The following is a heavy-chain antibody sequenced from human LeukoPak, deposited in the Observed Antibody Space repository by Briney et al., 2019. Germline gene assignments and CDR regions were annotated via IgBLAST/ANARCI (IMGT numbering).Heavy chain of an antibody. D-gene: IGHD1-26*01. Sequence: SQTLSLTCTVSGGSISSHYWSWIRQPPGKGLEWIGYISYTGYTNYNPSLNSRVTISTESSKNQFSLNLSSVTAADTAVYYCARRSYAIFDYWGQGVLVTVSS. CDR2: ISYTGYT. J-gene: IGHJ4*02. CDR3: ARRSYAIFDY. V-gene: IGHV4-59*08. CDR1: GGSISSHY.